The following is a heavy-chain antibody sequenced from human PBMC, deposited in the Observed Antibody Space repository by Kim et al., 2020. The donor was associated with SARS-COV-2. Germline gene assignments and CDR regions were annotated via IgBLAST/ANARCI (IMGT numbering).Heavy chain of an antibody. CDR2: ISSSSSYI. V-gene: IGHV3-21*01. D-gene: IGHD3-10*01. J-gene: IGHJ4*02. Sequence: GGSLRLSCAASGFTFSSYSMNWVRQAPGKGLEWVSSISSSSSYIYYADSVKGRFTISRDNAKNSLYLQMNSLRAEDTAVYYCAAQRGFGELPIDYWDQGTLVTVSS. CDR3: AAQRGFGELPIDY. CDR1: GFTFSSYS.